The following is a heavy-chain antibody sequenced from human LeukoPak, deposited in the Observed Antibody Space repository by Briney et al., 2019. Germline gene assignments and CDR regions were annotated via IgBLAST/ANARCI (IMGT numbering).Heavy chain of an antibody. Sequence: SETLSLTCTVSGGSISSYYWSWIRQPPGKGLEWIGSIYYSGSTYYNPSLKSRVTISVDTSKNQFSLKLSSVTAADTAVYYCARSLRVPRYYYYMDVWGKGTTVTVSS. CDR1: GGSISSYY. CDR3: ARSLRVPRYYYYMDV. J-gene: IGHJ6*03. CDR2: IYYSGST. V-gene: IGHV4-39*01.